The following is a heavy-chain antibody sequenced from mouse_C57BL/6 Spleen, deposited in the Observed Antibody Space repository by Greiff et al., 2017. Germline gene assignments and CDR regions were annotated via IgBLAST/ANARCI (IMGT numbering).Heavy chain of an antibody. Sequence: QVQLQQSGPELVKPGASVKISCKASGYAFSSSWMNWVKQRPGKGLEWIGRIYPGDGDTNYNGKFKGKATLTADKSSSTAYMQLSSLTSEYSAVYFCAPTGTGLYFDYWGQGTTLTVSS. V-gene: IGHV1-82*01. CDR2: IYPGDGDT. J-gene: IGHJ2*01. CDR3: APTGTGLYFDY. D-gene: IGHD4-1*02. CDR1: GYAFSSSW.